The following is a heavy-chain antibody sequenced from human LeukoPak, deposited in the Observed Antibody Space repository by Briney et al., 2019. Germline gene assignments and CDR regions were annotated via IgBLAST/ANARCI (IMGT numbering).Heavy chain of an antibody. Sequence: GGSLRLSCVASGFTFSSHGMHWVRQAPGKGLEWVAVISYDGSNKYYADSVKGRFTISRDNSKNTLYLQMNSLRAEDTAVYYCAKSAFAYYYDSGGYYGMDVWGQGTTVTVSS. CDR1: GFTFSSHG. V-gene: IGHV3-30*18. CDR3: AKSAFAYYYDSGGYYGMDV. D-gene: IGHD3-22*01. J-gene: IGHJ6*02. CDR2: ISYDGSNK.